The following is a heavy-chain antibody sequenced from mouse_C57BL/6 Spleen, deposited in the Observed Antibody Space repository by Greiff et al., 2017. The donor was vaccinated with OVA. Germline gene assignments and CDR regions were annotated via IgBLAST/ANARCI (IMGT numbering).Heavy chain of an antibody. V-gene: IGHV1-81*01. D-gene: IGHD2-4*01. Sequence: VKLQESGAELARPGASVKLSCKASGYTFTSYGISWVKQRTGQGLEWIGEIYPRSGNTYYNEKFKGKATLTADKSSSTAYMELRSLTSEDSAVYFCAREDYDYDEEAMDYWGQGTSVTVSS. CDR2: IYPRSGNT. J-gene: IGHJ4*01. CDR3: AREDYDYDEEAMDY. CDR1: GYTFTSYG.